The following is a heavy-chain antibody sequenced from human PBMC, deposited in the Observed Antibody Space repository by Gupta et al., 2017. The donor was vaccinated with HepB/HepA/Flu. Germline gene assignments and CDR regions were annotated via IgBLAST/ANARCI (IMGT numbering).Heavy chain of an antibody. CDR3: ARGGGRGFYPVWYFDL. V-gene: IGHV3-23*01. D-gene: IGHD3-22*01. CDR2: GST. J-gene: IGHJ2*01. Sequence: GSTYYTNSVRGRFTISRDNVKNTVSLQLNSLRADDTAVYYCARGGGRGFYPVWYFDLWGRGTLVTVSS.